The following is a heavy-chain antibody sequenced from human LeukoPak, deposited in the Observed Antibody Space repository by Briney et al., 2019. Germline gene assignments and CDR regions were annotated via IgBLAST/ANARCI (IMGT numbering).Heavy chain of an antibody. J-gene: IGHJ5*02. CDR2: IYYSGST. D-gene: IGHD2-2*01. V-gene: IGHV4-39*01. Sequence: SETLSLTCTVSGGSISSSSYYWGWIRQPPGRGLEWIGRIYYSGSTYYNPSLKSRVTISVDTSKNQFSLKLSSVTAADTAVYYCARHSWRYCSSTSCLNWFDPWGQGTLVTVSS. CDR1: GGSISSSSYY. CDR3: ARHSWRYCSSTSCLNWFDP.